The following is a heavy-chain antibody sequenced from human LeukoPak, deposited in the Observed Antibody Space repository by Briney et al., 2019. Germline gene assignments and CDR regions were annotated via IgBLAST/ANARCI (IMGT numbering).Heavy chain of an antibody. V-gene: IGHV3-9*01. CDR1: GFNFDDYA. CDR2: INWKTGNR. D-gene: IGHD5-24*01. CDR3: RRRAARWQFDL. Sequence: GGSLSLSCALSGFNFDDYAMHWVRQAPGGGLEWVSDINWKTGNRIYADSVEGRFSISRDNAKNSLYLQMSSLRAEDTPLYYCRRRAARWQFDLWGRSTLLTV. J-gene: IGHJ2*01.